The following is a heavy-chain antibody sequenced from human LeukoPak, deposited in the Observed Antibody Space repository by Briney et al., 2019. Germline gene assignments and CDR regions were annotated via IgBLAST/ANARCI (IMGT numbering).Heavy chain of an antibody. CDR1: GFTVSNAW. J-gene: IGHJ4*02. CDR3: TTFADFWSGKSFDH. Sequence: GGSLRLSCAVSGFTVSNAWMSWVRQAPGKGLEWVGRIKMKSDGGTTAYAAPVEGRFVISRDDSKNTLYLQMNSLKAEDTAVYYRTTFADFWSGKSFDHWGQGTLVTVSS. D-gene: IGHD3-3*01. CDR2: IKMKSDGGTT. V-gene: IGHV3-15*01.